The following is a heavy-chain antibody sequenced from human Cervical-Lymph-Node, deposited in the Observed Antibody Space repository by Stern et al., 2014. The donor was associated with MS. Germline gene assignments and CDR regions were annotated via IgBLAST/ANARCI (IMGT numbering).Heavy chain of an antibody. V-gene: IGHV4-4*02. CDR1: GGTITSSYW. Sequence: QVQLQESGPGLVKPSETLSLTCAVSGGTITSSYWWSWVRQPPGKGLEWLGQIYHSWSTDYTPSLESRVTLLVDKSKNQFPLSLRSVTAADTAVYFCARGGRGEMASIRYWGQGILVLVSS. J-gene: IGHJ4*02. D-gene: IGHD5-24*01. CDR2: IYHSWST. CDR3: ARGGRGEMASIRY.